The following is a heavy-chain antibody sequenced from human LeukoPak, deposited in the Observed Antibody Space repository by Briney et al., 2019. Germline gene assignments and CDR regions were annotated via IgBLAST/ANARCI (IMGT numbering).Heavy chain of an antibody. CDR3: AKDRGSGTYYLIPDY. V-gene: IGHV3-30*04. D-gene: IGHD3-10*01. Sequence: PGGSLRLSCAPSGLTFSTYPMHWVRQAPGKGLEWVALLSYDGSYQYYADSVKGRFTISRDSSKNILYLQMNALTTEDTAVYYCAKDRGSGTYYLIPDYWGQGTLVIVSS. CDR2: LSYDGSYQ. J-gene: IGHJ4*02. CDR1: GLTFSTYP.